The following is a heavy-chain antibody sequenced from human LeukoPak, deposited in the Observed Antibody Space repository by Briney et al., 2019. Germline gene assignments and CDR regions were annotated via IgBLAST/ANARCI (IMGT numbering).Heavy chain of an antibody. V-gene: IGHV3-30*02. CDR2: IRYDGSNK. CDR3: AKESDCGEGYFDY. CDR1: GFTFSSSI. Sequence: PGGSLRLSCAASGFTFSSSILHWVRQAPGKGLQWVAFIRYDGSNKYYADSVKGRFTISRDNSKNTLNLQMNSLRAEDTAVYYCAKESDCGEGYFDYWGQGTLVTVSS. D-gene: IGHD4-17*01. J-gene: IGHJ4*02.